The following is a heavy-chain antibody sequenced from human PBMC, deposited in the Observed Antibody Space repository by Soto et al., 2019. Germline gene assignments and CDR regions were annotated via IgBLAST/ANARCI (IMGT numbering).Heavy chain of an antibody. CDR1: GGYIIRSHNF. Sequence: QLQLQESGPGLVKPSEALSLTCTVTGGYIIRSHNFWGWLRQPLGKVLELIGSIFYSGTTYTNPSLNSRVTLSVDTSKNQFSLKLNSVTAADTAVYYCARYYGDYKNYFDYWGQGTLVTASS. CDR3: ARYYGDYKNYFDY. V-gene: IGHV4-39*01. D-gene: IGHD4-17*01. CDR2: IFYSGTT. J-gene: IGHJ4*02.